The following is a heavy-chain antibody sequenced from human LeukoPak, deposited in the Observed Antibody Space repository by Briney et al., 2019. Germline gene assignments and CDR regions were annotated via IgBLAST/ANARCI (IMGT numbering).Heavy chain of an antibody. CDR1: GFTVGTNY. CDR2: IWYDGSNK. J-gene: IGHJ6*02. CDR3: ARDPRCSSTSCYSPYGMDV. D-gene: IGHD2-2*01. V-gene: IGHV3-33*08. Sequence: PGGSLRLSCAASGFTVGTNYMSWVRQAPGKGLEWVAAIWYDGSNKYYADSVKGRFTISRDNSKNTLYLQMNSLRAEDTAVYYCARDPRCSSTSCYSPYGMDVWGQGTTVTVSS.